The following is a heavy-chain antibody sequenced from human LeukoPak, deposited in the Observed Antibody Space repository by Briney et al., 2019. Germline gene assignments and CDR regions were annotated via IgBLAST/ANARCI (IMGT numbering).Heavy chain of an antibody. J-gene: IGHJ4*02. Sequence: GASVKVSCKASGGTFSSYAISWVRQAPGQGLEWMGGIIPIFGTANYAQKFQGRVTITADESTSTAYMELSSLRSEDTAVYYCARAESDDYYDSTELDYWGQGTLVTVSS. D-gene: IGHD3-22*01. CDR2: IIPIFGTA. CDR3: ARAESDDYYDSTELDY. CDR1: GGTFSSYA. V-gene: IGHV1-69*13.